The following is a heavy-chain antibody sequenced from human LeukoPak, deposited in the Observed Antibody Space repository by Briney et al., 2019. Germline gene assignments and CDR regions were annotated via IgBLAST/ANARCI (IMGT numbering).Heavy chain of an antibody. CDR2: IKEDGSEK. Sequence: GGSLRLSCAASGFTFSSYWMSWVRQAPGKGLEWVANIKEDGSEKYYVDSVKGRFTISRDNAKHSRDLQMNGLRAEDTAVYYCGRGTSWADYWGQGTLVIVSS. CDR3: GRGTSWADY. V-gene: IGHV3-7*03. J-gene: IGHJ4*02. D-gene: IGHD6-13*01. CDR1: GFTFSSYW.